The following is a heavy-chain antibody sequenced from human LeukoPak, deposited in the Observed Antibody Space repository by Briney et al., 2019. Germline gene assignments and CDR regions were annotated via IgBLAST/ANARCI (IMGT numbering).Heavy chain of an antibody. CDR3: ARARPGPRHYYYYYMDV. Sequence: VASVKVSCKASGGTFSSYAISWVRQAPGQGLEWMGGIIPIFGTANYAQKFQGRVTITADESTSTAYMELSSLRSDDTAVYYCARARPGPRHYYYYYMDVWGKGTTVTVSS. D-gene: IGHD6-6*01. CDR1: GGTFSSYA. CDR2: IIPIFGTA. J-gene: IGHJ6*03. V-gene: IGHV1-69*13.